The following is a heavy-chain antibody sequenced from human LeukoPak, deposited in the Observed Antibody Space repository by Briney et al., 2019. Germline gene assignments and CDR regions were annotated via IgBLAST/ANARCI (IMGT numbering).Heavy chain of an antibody. CDR3: ARDQVIAAAGTGYFQH. D-gene: IGHD6-13*01. CDR2: ISSSSTPI. Sequence: GGSLRLSCAASGFTFSSSSMNWVRQAPGKGLEWVSYISSSSTPIFYADSVKGRFTISRDNSKNTLYLQMNSLRAEDTAVYYCARDQVIAAAGTGYFQHWGPGTLVTVSS. J-gene: IGHJ1*01. CDR1: GFTFSSSS. V-gene: IGHV3-48*01.